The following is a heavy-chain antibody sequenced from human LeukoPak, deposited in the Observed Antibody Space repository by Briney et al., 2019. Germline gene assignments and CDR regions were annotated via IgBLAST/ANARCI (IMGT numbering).Heavy chain of an antibody. CDR1: GHSFTNYA. D-gene: IGHD2-2*01. Sequence: ASVKVSCKASGHSFTNYAMSWVRQALGQGLEWMGWINTNTGNPTYAQGFTGRFVFSLDTSVNTAYLQISSLKAEDTAVYYCARDDQGFFDYWGQGTLVTVSS. CDR2: INTNTGNP. V-gene: IGHV7-4-1*02. J-gene: IGHJ4*02. CDR3: ARDDQGFFDY.